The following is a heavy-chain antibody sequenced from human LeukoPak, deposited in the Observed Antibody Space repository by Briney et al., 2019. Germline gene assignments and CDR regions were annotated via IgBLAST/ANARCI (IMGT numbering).Heavy chain of an antibody. D-gene: IGHD6-13*01. V-gene: IGHV3-33*06. CDR3: AKEDAYSSSNPDY. J-gene: IGHJ4*02. Sequence: GGSLRLSCAASGFTFTTYGMHWVRQVPGKGLEWVAVIWYDGSNKFYSDSVKGRFTISRDNSKNTLYLQMDSLKAEDTAIYYCAKEDAYSSSNPDYWGQGTLVTVSS. CDR1: GFTFTTYG. CDR2: IWYDGSNK.